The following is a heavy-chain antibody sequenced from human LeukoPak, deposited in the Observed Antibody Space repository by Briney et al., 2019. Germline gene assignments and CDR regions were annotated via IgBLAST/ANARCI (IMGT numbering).Heavy chain of an antibody. J-gene: IGHJ6*02. CDR2: TQYSGST. CDR3: ARAEAGTEGYNSAYYYYGMDV. Sequence: SETLSLTCSVSGGSISTFYWSWIRQPPGKGLEWIGYTQYSGSTNYRSSLKSRVTMSLDMSKNQFSLKLSSVTAADTAVYYCARAEAGTEGYNSAYYYYGMDVWGQGTTVTVSS. V-gene: IGHV4-59*01. D-gene: IGHD5-24*01. CDR1: GGSISTFY.